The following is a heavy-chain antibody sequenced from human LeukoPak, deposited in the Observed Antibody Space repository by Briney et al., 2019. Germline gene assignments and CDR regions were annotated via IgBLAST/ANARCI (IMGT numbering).Heavy chain of an antibody. CDR3: ANRWGYYYDSSGYDAFDI. CDR2: ISGSGGST. D-gene: IGHD3-22*01. J-gene: IGHJ3*02. CDR1: GFTFSSYG. Sequence: RGSLRLSCAASGFTFSSYGMSWVRQAPGKGLEWVSAISGSGGSTYYADSVKGRFTISRDNSKNTLYLQMNSLRAEDTAVYYCANRWGYYYDSSGYDAFDIWGQGTMVTVSS. V-gene: IGHV3-23*01.